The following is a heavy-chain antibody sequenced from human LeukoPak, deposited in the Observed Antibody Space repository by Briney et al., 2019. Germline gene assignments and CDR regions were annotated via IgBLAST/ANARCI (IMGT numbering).Heavy chain of an antibody. J-gene: IGHJ1*01. D-gene: IGHD4-17*01. CDR1: GFTFSSYS. CDR2: ISSSSNYI. Sequence: GGSLRLSCAASGFTFSSYSMNWVRQAPGKGLEWVSSISSSSNYIYYADSVKGRFTISRDNARNSLYLQMNSLRAEDTAVYYCARDMTTATTCYIQHWGQGTLVTVSS. V-gene: IGHV3-21*01. CDR3: ARDMTTATTCYIQH.